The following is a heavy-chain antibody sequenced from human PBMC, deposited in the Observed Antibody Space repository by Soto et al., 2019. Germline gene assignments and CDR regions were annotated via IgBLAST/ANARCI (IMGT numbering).Heavy chain of an antibody. CDR3: AKDYDFWSGPLGVGFDY. J-gene: IGHJ4*02. Sequence: GSLRLSCAASGFTFSSYAMSWVRQAPGKGLEWVSAISGSGGSTYYADSVKGRFTISRDNSKNTLYLQMNSLRAEDTAVYYCAKDYDFWSGPLGVGFDYWGQGTLVTVSS. V-gene: IGHV3-23*01. D-gene: IGHD3-3*01. CDR1: GFTFSSYA. CDR2: ISGSGGST.